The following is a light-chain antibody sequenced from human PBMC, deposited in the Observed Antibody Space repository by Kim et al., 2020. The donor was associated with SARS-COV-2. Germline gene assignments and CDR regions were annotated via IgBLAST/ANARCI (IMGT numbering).Light chain of an antibody. J-gene: IGLJ2*01. Sequence: TVTSSCTGGMGSMASTYVQRYQQRPGGVPTIVIDEDNQRHSGVHYRFSGSLDSSCNAAFLTISGLKTDDEADYYGRSYAGTSVVFGGGTQLNVL. CDR3: RSYAGTSVV. CDR2: EDN. V-gene: IGLV6-57*02. CDR1: MGSMASTY.